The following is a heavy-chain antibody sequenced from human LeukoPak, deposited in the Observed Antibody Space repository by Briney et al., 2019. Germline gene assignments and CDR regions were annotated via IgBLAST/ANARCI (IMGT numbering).Heavy chain of an antibody. J-gene: IGHJ4*02. CDR1: VFTFSDYE. V-gene: IGHV3-48*02. CDR3: ARGDLTAYYYFDY. CDR2: ITGTSGTI. Sequence: PGGSLRLSCAASVFTFSDYEMNWVRQAPGKGLEWISYITGTSGTIYYADSVKGRFTVSRDSAKDSLYLHMNSLRDEDTAVYFCARGDLTAYYYFDYWGQGTLVAVSS. D-gene: IGHD3-9*01.